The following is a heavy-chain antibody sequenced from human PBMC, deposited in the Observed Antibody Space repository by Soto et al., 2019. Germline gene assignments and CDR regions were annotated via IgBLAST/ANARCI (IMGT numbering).Heavy chain of an antibody. D-gene: IGHD3-10*01. CDR3: VRSPSTFRGLISPYYYGMDV. CDR1: GGSIGSSDW. CDR2: TYHSRST. V-gene: IGHV4-4*02. Sequence: QVQLQESGPGLVKPSGTLSLMCAVSGGSIGSSDWWTWVRQPPGKGLEWIGETYHSRSTNYNPSLKSRVAISVDKSKNQFSLKLSSVTAADTAVYHRVRSPSTFRGLISPYYYGMDVWGQGTSVTVSS. J-gene: IGHJ6*02.